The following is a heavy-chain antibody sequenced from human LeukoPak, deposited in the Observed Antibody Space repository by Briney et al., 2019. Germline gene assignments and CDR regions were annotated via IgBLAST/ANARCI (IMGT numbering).Heavy chain of an antibody. D-gene: IGHD1-26*01. J-gene: IGHJ4*02. CDR3: AKVSSGSYATYSFDY. CDR1: GSTFSSYA. CDR2: ISGSGGST. Sequence: PGGSLRLSCAASGSTFSSYAMNWVRQAPGKGLEWVSAISGSGGSTYYADSVKGRFTISRDNSKNTLYLQINSLRAEDTAVYYCAKVSSGSYATYSFDYWGQGTLVTVSS. V-gene: IGHV3-23*01.